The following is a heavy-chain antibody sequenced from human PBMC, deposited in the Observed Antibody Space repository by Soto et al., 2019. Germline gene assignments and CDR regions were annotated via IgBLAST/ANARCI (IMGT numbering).Heavy chain of an antibody. J-gene: IGHJ4*02. D-gene: IGHD2-2*03. V-gene: IGHV3-23*01. CDR1: GFTFSSYA. CDR3: AKEGGYCSSTGCYGRVYY. Sequence: EVQLLESGGGLVQPGGSLRLSCAASGFTFSSYAMSWVRQAPGKGLEWVSAISGSGGSTYYADSVKGRFTISRDNSKNTLYLQMNSLRAEDTAVYYCAKEGGYCSSTGCYGRVYYWGQGTLVTVSS. CDR2: ISGSGGST.